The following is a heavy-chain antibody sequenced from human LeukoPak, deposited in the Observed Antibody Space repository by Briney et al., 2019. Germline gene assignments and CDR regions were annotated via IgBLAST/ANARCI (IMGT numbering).Heavy chain of an antibody. CDR2: ISAYNGNT. CDR1: GYTFTSYG. D-gene: IGHD6-19*01. CDR3: ARVRPYSSGWDAFDI. V-gene: IGHV1-18*01. Sequence: ASVKVSCKASGYTFTSYGISWVRQAPGQGLEWMGWISAYNGNTHYAQKLQGRVTMTTDTSTSTVYMELSSLRSEDTAVYYCARVRPYSSGWDAFDIWGQGTMVTVSS. J-gene: IGHJ3*02.